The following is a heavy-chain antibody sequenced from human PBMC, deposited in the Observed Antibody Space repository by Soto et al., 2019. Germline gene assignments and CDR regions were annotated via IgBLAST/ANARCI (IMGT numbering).Heavy chain of an antibody. Sequence: SVKVSCKASGGTFSSYTISWVRQAPGQGLEWMGRIIPVLGIANYAQKFQGRVTITADKSTSTAYMELSSLRSEDTAVYYCAREGPGYDILTGYYKGDNWFDPWGQGTLVTVSS. CDR3: AREGPGYDILTGYYKGDNWFDP. CDR1: GGTFSSYT. J-gene: IGHJ5*02. D-gene: IGHD3-9*01. CDR2: IIPVLGIA. V-gene: IGHV1-69*04.